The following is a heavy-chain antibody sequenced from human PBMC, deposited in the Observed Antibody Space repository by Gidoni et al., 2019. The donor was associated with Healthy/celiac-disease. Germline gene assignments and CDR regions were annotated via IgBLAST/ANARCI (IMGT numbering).Heavy chain of an antibody. D-gene: IGHD3-10*01. CDR1: GFPFSSYA. V-gene: IGHV3-23*01. Sequence: EVQLLESGGGLVQPGGSLRLSCAASGFPFSSYAMSGVRQAPGRGMEWVSAISGSGGSTYYADSVKGRFTISRDNSKNTLYLQMNSLRAEDTAGYYCAKGDVLLWFGELSPSQYDAFDIWGQGTMVTVSS. CDR3: AKGDVLLWFGELSPSQYDAFDI. CDR2: ISGSGGST. J-gene: IGHJ3*02.